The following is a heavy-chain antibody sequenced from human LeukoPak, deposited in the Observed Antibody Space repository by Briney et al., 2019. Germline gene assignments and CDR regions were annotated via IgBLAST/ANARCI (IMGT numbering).Heavy chain of an antibody. J-gene: IGHJ4*02. V-gene: IGHV1-2*02. Sequence: ASVKVSCKASGYTFTGDYIHWVRQAPGQGLEWMGWINPNSGGTNYAQKFQGRVTMTRDTSISTAYMELSRLRSDDTAVYYCASVRDGLRLSTPFDYWGQGTLVTVSS. D-gene: IGHD5-12*01. CDR2: INPNSGGT. CDR3: ASVRDGLRLSTPFDY. CDR1: GYTFTGDY.